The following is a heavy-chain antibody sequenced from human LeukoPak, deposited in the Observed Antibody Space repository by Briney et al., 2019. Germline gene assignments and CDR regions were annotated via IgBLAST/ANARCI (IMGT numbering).Heavy chain of an antibody. CDR1: GYTFTSYG. J-gene: IGHJ3*02. D-gene: IGHD6-13*01. CDR3: ARGSTSRKTADGTIAFDI. Sequence: ASVKVSCKASGYTFTSYGISWVRQAPGQGLEWMGWISAYNGNTNYAQKLQGRVTMTTDTSTSTAYMELRSLRSDDTAVYYCARGSTSRKTADGTIAFDIWGQGTMVTVSS. V-gene: IGHV1-18*01. CDR2: ISAYNGNT.